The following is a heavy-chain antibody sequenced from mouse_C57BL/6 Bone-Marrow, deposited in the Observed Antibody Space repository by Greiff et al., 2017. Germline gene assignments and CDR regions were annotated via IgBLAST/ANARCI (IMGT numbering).Heavy chain of an antibody. V-gene: IGHV5-4*03. Sequence: EVKVVESGGGLVKPGGSLKLSCAASGFTFSSYAMSWVRQTPEKRLEWVATISDGGSYTYYPDNVKGRFTISRDNAKNNLYLQMSHLKSEDTAMYYCASVRGLFDYWGQGTTLTVSS. J-gene: IGHJ2*01. CDR2: ISDGGSYT. CDR3: ASVRGLFDY. CDR1: GFTFSSYA. D-gene: IGHD3-3*01.